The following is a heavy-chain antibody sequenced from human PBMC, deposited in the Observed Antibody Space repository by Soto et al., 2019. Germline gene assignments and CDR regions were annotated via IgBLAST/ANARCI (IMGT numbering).Heavy chain of an antibody. Sequence: EVQLVESGGGLVKPGGSLRLSCAASGFTFSSYSMNWVRQAPGKGLEWVSSISSSRGYTSYADSVKGRFTISRDNAKNSLYLQIGSLRAEDTAVYYCARGRSLNTNMDYWGQGALVTVSS. V-gene: IGHV3-21*01. J-gene: IGHJ4*02. CDR3: ARGRSLNTNMDY. CDR2: ISSSRGYT. CDR1: GFTFSSYS. D-gene: IGHD2-15*01.